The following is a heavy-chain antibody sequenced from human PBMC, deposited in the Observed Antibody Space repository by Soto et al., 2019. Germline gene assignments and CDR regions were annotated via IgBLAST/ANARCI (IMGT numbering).Heavy chain of an antibody. CDR1: GESFSDNH. Sequence: SETLSLTCAVYGESFSDNHWSWIRQPPGKGLEWIGEVSHSGYTVYNPSLKSRVTISLGTSNSQFSLKLISATAADTAVYFCAKGGRLRSPFGLWGQGTLVTVSS. CDR3: AKGGRLRSPFGL. CDR2: VSHSGYT. D-gene: IGHD4-17*01. V-gene: IGHV4-34*01. J-gene: IGHJ4*02.